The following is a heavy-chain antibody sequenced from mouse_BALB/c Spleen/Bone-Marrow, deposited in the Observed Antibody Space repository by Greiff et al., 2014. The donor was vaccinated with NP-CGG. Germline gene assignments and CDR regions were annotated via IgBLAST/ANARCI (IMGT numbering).Heavy chain of an antibody. CDR1: GYTFTSYN. V-gene: IGHV1-12*01. D-gene: IGHD2-3*01. CDR2: IYPGNGDT. CDR3: ARGFYDGSYWYFDV. J-gene: IGHJ1*01. Sequence: LQQSGAELVKPGASVKMSCKASGYTFTSYNLHWVKQTPGQGLEWIGAIYPGNGDTSYNQNFKGRATLTTDKSSSTAYMQLSSLTSEDSAVHYCARGFYDGSYWYFDVWGAGTTVAVSS.